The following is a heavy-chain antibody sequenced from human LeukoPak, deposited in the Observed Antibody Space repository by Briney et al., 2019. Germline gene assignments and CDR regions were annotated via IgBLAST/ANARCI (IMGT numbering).Heavy chain of an antibody. CDR1: GFTFSSYA. J-gene: IGHJ4*02. Sequence: GGSLRLSCAASGFTFSSYAMHWVRQAPGKGLEWVAVISYDGSNKYYADSVKGRFTISRDNSKNTLYLQMNSLKTEDTAVYYCTTEIPEYYDSSGYSEFGYWGQGTLVTVSS. CDR2: ISYDGSNK. V-gene: IGHV3-30*04. D-gene: IGHD3-22*01. CDR3: TTEIPEYYDSSGYSEFGY.